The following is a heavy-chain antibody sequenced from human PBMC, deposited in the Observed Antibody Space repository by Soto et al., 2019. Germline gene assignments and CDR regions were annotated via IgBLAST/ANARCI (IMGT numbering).Heavy chain of an antibody. J-gene: IGHJ6*02. Sequence: PGESLKISCKGSGYSFTSYWISWVRQMPGKGLEWMGRIDPSDSYTNYSPSSQGHVTISADKSISTAYLQWSSLKASDTAMYYCARREITAPYYYGMDVWGQGTTVTVSS. V-gene: IGHV5-10-1*01. CDR1: GYSFTSYW. CDR3: ARREITAPYYYGMDV. D-gene: IGHD6-6*01. CDR2: IDPSDSYT.